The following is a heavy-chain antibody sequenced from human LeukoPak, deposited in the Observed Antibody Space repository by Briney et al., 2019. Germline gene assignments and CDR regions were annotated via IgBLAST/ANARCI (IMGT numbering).Heavy chain of an antibody. CDR1: GYTFTGYY. D-gene: IGHD3-22*01. J-gene: IGHJ3*02. CDR2: INPNSGGT. CDR3: ASSLDSSGYYYGDAFDI. V-gene: IGHV1-2*04. Sequence: ASVKVSCKASGYTFTGYYMYWVRQAPGQWLELMGGINPNSGGTNYAQKFQGWVTMTRDTSISTAYMELSRLRSDDTAVYYCASSLDSSGYYYGDAFDIWGQGTMVTVSS.